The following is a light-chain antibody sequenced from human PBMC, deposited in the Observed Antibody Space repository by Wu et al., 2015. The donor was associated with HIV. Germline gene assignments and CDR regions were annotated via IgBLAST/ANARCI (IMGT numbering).Light chain of an antibody. V-gene: IGKV3-11*01. CDR2: DAS. Sequence: EIVLTQSPATLSLSPGERATLSCRASESVSSCLAWYQQKPGQAPRLLIYDASNRATGISARFSGSGSGTDFTLTISSLEPEDFANLFCQYCINSALIFGQGTRLEIK. CDR3: QYCINSALI. CDR1: ESVSSC. J-gene: IGKJ5*01.